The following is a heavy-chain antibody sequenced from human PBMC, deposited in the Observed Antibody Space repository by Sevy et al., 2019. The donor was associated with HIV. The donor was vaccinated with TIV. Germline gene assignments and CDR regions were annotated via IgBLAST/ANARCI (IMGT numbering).Heavy chain of an antibody. CDR3: ANDASSSWTGGTFQH. CDR2: ISGSGGST. CDR1: GLIFSGYV. V-gene: IGHV3-23*01. Sequence: GGSLRLSCAASGLIFSGYVMSWVRQAPGKGLEWVSTISGSGGSTYYADSVKGRFAISRDNSKNTLDLEMNSLRVEDTAVYYCANDASSSWTGGTFQHWGQGTLVTVSS. J-gene: IGHJ1*01. D-gene: IGHD6-13*01.